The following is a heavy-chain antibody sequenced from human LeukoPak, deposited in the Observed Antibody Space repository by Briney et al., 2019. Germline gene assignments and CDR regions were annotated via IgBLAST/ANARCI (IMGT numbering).Heavy chain of an antibody. J-gene: IGHJ4*02. Sequence: GGSLRLSCAASGFTFKNVWMNWVRQAPGKGLEWVGRIKSITSGGTTDYAAPAKGRFTISRDDSKTTLSLQMNSLEAEDTAVYFCATVKNVANDLDYWGQGTLVTVSS. CDR2: IKSITSGGTT. V-gene: IGHV3-15*01. CDR1: GFTFKNVW. CDR3: ATVKNVANDLDY. D-gene: IGHD1-1*01.